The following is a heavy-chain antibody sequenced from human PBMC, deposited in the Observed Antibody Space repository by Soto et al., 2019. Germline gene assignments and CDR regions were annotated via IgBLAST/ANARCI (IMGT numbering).Heavy chain of an antibody. Sequence: PGGSLRLSCAASGFTFSGSAMHWVRQASGKGLEGVGRIRSKANSYATAYAASVKGRFTISRDDSKNTAYLQMKSLKTDDPAVYNCTRRLEGFDIWGQGAMVTVSS. J-gene: IGHJ3*02. V-gene: IGHV3-73*01. CDR2: IRSKANSYAT. CDR1: GFTFSGSA. D-gene: IGHD3-22*01. CDR3: TRRLEGFDI.